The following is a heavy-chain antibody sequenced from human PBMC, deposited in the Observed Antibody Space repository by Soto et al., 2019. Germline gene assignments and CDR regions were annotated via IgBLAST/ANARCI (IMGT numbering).Heavy chain of an antibody. J-gene: IGHJ4*02. CDR3: TKHTFGAEDY. CDR1: GFTFSHYL. V-gene: IGHV3-74*01. D-gene: IGHD3-16*01. Sequence: GSLRLSCAASGFTFSHYLMHWVRQAPVKGLMWVSRINGDGSITNYADSVKSRFTISRDNAKNTLYLQMNSLRAEETAVYYCTKHTFGAEDYWGQGTLFTVSS. CDR2: INGDGSIT.